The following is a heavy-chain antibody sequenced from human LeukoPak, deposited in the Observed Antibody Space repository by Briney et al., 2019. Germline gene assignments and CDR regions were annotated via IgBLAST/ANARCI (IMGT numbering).Heavy chain of an antibody. J-gene: IGHJ4*02. D-gene: IGHD4-17*01. V-gene: IGHV3-30-3*01. CDR2: ISYDGSNK. CDR1: GFTFSSYA. Sequence: PGRSLRLSCAASGFTFSSYAMHWVRQAPGKGLEWVAVISYDGSNKYYADSVKGRFTISRDNSKNTLYLQMNSLRAEDTAVYYCARSRGDYGDYGLDYWGQGTLVTVSS. CDR3: ARSRGDYGDYGLDY.